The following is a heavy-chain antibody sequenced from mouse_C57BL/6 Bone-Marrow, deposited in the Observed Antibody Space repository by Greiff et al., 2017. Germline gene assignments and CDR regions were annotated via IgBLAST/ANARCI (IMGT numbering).Heavy chain of an antibody. CDR2: IDPSDSYT. J-gene: IGHJ2*01. Sequence: VQLQQPGAELVMPGASVKLSCKASGYTFTSYWMHWVKQRPGQGLEWIGEIDPSDSYTTYNQKFKGKSTLTVDKSSSTAYMQLSSLTSEDSAVYFVARFAFDGYFLFDYWGQGTTLTVSS. D-gene: IGHD2-3*01. CDR3: ARFAFDGYFLFDY. CDR1: GYTFTSYW. V-gene: IGHV1-69*01.